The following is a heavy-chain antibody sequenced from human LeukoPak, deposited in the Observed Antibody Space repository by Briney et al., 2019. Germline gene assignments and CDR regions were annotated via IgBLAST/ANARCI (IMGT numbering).Heavy chain of an antibody. CDR3: ASRWLITMVRGVIIPGLGGMDV. Sequence: GGSLRLSCAASGFTFSSYWMNWVRQAPGKGLEWVANIKQDGSEKDYVDSVKGRFTISRDNAKNSLYLQMNSLRAEDTAVYYCASRWLITMVRGVIIPGLGGMDVWGQGTTVTVSS. D-gene: IGHD3-10*01. CDR1: GFTFSSYW. CDR2: IKQDGSEK. V-gene: IGHV3-7*01. J-gene: IGHJ6*02.